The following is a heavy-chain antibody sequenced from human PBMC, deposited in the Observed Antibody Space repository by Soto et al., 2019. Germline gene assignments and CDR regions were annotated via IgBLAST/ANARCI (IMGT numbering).Heavy chain of an antibody. CDR3: AREQYYYDSSGYYPDAFDI. CDR1: GFTFSSYA. Sequence: GGSLRLSCAASGFTFSSYAMHWVRQAPGKGLEWVAVISYDGSNKYYADSVKGRFTISRDNSKNTLYLQMNSLRAEDTAVYYCAREQYYYDSSGYYPDAFDIWGQGTMVTVSS. V-gene: IGHV3-30-3*01. D-gene: IGHD3-22*01. J-gene: IGHJ3*02. CDR2: ISYDGSNK.